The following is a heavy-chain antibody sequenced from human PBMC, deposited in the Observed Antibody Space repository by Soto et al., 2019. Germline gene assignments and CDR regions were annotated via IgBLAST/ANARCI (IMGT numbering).Heavy chain of an antibody. CDR2: ITAIFGAA. CDR1: GGTFSTYG. J-gene: IGHJ5*02. Sequence: QVQLVQSGAEVKKPGSSVKVSCKASGGTFSTYGISWVRQAPGQGLEWMGGITAIFGAANYAPKFQGRVTITADESTSTAYMELNSLRSEDSAVYYCARSEAVRSEAGTTVDGPNNWLDPWGQGTLVIVSS. CDR3: ARSEAVRSEAGTTVDGPNNWLDP. V-gene: IGHV1-69*01. D-gene: IGHD1-7*01.